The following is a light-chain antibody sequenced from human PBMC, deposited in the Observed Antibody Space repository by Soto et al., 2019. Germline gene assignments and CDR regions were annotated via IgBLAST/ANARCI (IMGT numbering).Light chain of an antibody. CDR3: KDYHIRPCT. CDR2: GAS. CDR1: QSVSRN. J-gene: IGKJ1*01. Sequence: IVMTQSPATVSVSPEERVTLSCRASQSVSRNLAWYQQKPGQTPRLLIYGASTRAIGIPARFSGSGSETEFTLTISTLQSEDFAFYYCKDYHIRPCTFGNG. V-gene: IGKV3-15*01.